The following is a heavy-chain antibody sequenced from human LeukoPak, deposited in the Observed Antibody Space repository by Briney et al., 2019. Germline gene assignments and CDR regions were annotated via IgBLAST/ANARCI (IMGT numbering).Heavy chain of an antibody. CDR2: INHSGST. J-gene: IGHJ4*02. Sequence: SETLSLTCAVYGGSFRGYYWSWIRQPPGKGLEWIGEINHSGSTNYNPSLKRRVNISVDTSKNQLSLKLSSVTAADTAVYYCARVLTIFGVVIQYYFDYWGQGTLVTVSS. CDR3: ARVLTIFGVVIQYYFDY. V-gene: IGHV4-34*01. CDR1: GGSFRGYY. D-gene: IGHD3-3*01.